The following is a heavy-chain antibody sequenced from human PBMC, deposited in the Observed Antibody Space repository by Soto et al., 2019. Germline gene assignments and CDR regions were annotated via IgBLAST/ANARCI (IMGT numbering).Heavy chain of an antibody. CDR3: AREGYSYGYVDY. CDR1: GFSLSTSGVG. CDR2: IYWNDDK. Sequence: QITLKESGPTLVKPTQTLTLTCTFSGFSLSTSGVGVGWIRQPPGKALEWLALIYWNDDKRYSPSLKSRLTITKDTSKNQVVLTMTNMDPVDTATYYSAREGYSYGYVDYWGQGTLVTVSS. D-gene: IGHD5-18*01. J-gene: IGHJ4*02. V-gene: IGHV2-5*01.